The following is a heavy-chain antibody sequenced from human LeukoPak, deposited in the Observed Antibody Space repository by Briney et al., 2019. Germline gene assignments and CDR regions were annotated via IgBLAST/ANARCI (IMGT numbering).Heavy chain of an antibody. Sequence: GGSLRLSCAASGXTFSSYWIHWVRQAPGKGLVWVSRIRSDGSTINYADSVKGRFTISRDNAKNTAYLQMNSLRAEDTAVYYCARERGNYGDYAFDYWGQGTLVTVSS. J-gene: IGHJ4*02. V-gene: IGHV3-74*01. CDR3: ARERGNYGDYAFDY. CDR1: GXTFSSYW. CDR2: IRSDGSTI. D-gene: IGHD4-17*01.